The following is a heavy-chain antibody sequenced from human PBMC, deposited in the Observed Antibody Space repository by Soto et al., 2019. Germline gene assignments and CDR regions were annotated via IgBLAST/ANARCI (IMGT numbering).Heavy chain of an antibody. CDR2: IKSKTDGGTT. CDR1: GFTFSNAW. Sequence: GGSLRLSCAASGFTFSNAWMNWVRQAPGKGLEWVGRIKSKTDGGTTDYAAPVKGRFTISRDDSKNTLYLQMNSLKTEDTAVYYCTTADWNDAGYYFDYWGQGTLVTVSS. J-gene: IGHJ4*02. V-gene: IGHV3-15*07. CDR3: TTADWNDAGYYFDY. D-gene: IGHD1-1*01.